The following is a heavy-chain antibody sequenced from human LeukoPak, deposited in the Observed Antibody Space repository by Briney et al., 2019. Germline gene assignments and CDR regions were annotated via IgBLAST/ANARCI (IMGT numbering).Heavy chain of an antibody. J-gene: IGHJ5*02. V-gene: IGHV4-4*09. Sequence: SETLSLTCTVSGGSISSYCWSWVRQPPGKGLEWIGYIYTSGSTDYNPSLKSRVTMSGDTSKNQLSMELRFLTAADTAVYYCATSYDAKTAPYDLWGQGTLVTVSS. CDR1: GGSISSYC. CDR3: ATSYDAKTAPYDL. CDR2: IYTSGST. D-gene: IGHD3-3*01.